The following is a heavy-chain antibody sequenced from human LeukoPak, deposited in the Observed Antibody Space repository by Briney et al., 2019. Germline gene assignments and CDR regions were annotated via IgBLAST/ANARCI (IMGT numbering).Heavy chain of an antibody. Sequence: PSDTLSLTCSVSGDSTISYYWGWIRQPPGKGLNRIGNIFYTGNTYYNLSLKSRVTISLDTSKNQFSLKVIAVTAADTAVYYCARGGSLGGYYDSSGYPEDYWGQGTLVTVSS. V-gene: IGHV4-39*07. CDR1: GDSTISYY. D-gene: IGHD3-22*01. J-gene: IGHJ4*02. CDR2: IFYTGNT. CDR3: ARGGSLGGYYDSSGYPEDY.